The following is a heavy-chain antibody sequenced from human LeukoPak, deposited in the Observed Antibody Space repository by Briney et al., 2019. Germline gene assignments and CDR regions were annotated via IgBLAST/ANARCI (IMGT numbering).Heavy chain of an antibody. D-gene: IGHD1-20*01. CDR1: GGSISSSSYY. CDR3: ARLPQRVIRLATGYNWNYVGY. Sequence: SETLSLTCTVSGGSISSSSYYWGWIRQPPGKGLEWIGSIYYSGSTNYNPSLKSRVTISVDTSKNQFSLKLSSVTAADTAVYYCARLPQRVIRLATGYNWNYVGYWGQGTLVTVSS. V-gene: IGHV4-39*07. CDR2: IYYSGST. J-gene: IGHJ4*02.